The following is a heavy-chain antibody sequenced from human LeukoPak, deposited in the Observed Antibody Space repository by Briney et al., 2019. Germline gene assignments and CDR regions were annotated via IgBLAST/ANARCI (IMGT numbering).Heavy chain of an antibody. V-gene: IGHV4-59*01. CDR1: GGSINNYY. D-gene: IGHD3-10*01. J-gene: IGHJ5*02. Sequence: PSETLSLTCTVSGGSINNYYWSWIRQPPGKGLEWIGYIYYSGSTSYNSSLKSRVTISVDTSKNQFSLKLSSVTTADTAVYYCAKYYYGSGYNWFDPWGQGTLVTVSS. CDR2: IYYSGST. CDR3: AKYYYGSGYNWFDP.